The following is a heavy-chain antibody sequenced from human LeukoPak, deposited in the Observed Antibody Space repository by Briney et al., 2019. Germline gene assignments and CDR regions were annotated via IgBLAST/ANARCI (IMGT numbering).Heavy chain of an antibody. J-gene: IGHJ5*02. Sequence: GGSLRLSCAASGFTFSSYAMNWVRQAPGKGLEWVSTVSGSGGTTYYADSVKGRFAISRDNSKNTLYLQMNSLRAEDTAVYYCAKDHRGYYGSGSYFWFDPWGQGTLVTVSS. CDR3: AKDHRGYYGSGSYFWFDP. D-gene: IGHD3-10*01. CDR2: VSGSGGTT. V-gene: IGHV3-23*01. CDR1: GFTFSSYA.